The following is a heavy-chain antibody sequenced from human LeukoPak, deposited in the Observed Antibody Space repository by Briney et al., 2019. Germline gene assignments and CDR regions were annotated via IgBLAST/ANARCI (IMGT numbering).Heavy chain of an antibody. V-gene: IGHV4-34*01. CDR1: GGSISGYY. J-gene: IGHJ6*03. Sequence: PSETLSLTCTVSGGSISGYYWSWIRQPPGKGLEWIGEINHSGSTNYNPSLKSRVTISVDTSKNQFSLKLSSVTAADTAVYYCAREIGSSWYYYYMDVWGKGTTVTVSS. D-gene: IGHD6-13*01. CDR3: AREIGSSWYYYYMDV. CDR2: INHSGST.